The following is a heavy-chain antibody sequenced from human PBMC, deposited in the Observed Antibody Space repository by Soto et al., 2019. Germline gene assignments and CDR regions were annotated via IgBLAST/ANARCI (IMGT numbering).Heavy chain of an antibody. CDR2: ISAYNGNT. J-gene: IGHJ5*02. D-gene: IGHD3-22*01. Sequence: ASVKVSCKASGYSFTGYGISWVRQAPGQGLEWMGWISAYNGNTNYAQKLQGRVTMTTDTSMSTAYMELRSLRSDDTAVYYCAGGRIVVLGNWFDPWGQGTLVTVSS. CDR1: GYSFTGYG. V-gene: IGHV1-18*01. CDR3: AGGRIVVLGNWFDP.